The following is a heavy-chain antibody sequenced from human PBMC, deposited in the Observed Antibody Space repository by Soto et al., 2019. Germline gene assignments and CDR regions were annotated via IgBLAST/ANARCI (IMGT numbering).Heavy chain of an antibody. CDR3: VKDISIAVADVYYFVY. D-gene: IGHD6-19*01. V-gene: IGHV3-64D*06. J-gene: IGHJ4*02. CDR1: GFTFSGYG. CDR2: IKSKGDTT. Sequence: GGSLRLSCSAFGFTFSGYGMHWVRQAPGKGLEFVSAIKSKGDTTYYADSVRGRFTISRDNSKNTLYLQMSSLRGDDTAVYYCVKDISIAVADVYYFVYWGPGTLVPASS.